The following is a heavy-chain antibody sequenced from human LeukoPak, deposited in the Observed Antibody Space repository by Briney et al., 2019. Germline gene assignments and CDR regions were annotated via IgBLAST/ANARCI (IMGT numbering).Heavy chain of an antibody. V-gene: IGHV3-48*01. Sequence: PGGSLRLSCAASGFTFSSYSVNWVRQAPGKGLEWVSYISSSSSTIYYADSVKGRFTISRDNAKNSLYLQMNSLRAEDTAVYYCASFVVVPAAIPLGYWGQGTLVTVSS. CDR1: GFTFSSYS. J-gene: IGHJ4*02. CDR3: ASFVVVPAAIPLGY. CDR2: ISSSSSTI. D-gene: IGHD2-2*01.